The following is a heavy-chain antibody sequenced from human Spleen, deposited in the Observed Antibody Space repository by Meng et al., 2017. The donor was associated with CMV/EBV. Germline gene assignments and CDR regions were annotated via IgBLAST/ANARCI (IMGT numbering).Heavy chain of an antibody. CDR3: AKDLGSQTTLPGIDY. CDR2: TRYDGIYK. V-gene: IGHV3-30*02. J-gene: IGHJ4*02. Sequence: GESLKISCAASGFSFSSSVMHWVRQAPGKGLEWVAFTRYDGIYKYYADSVKGRFTISRDNSKDTLYVQMNSLRAEDTAVYYCAKDLGSQTTLPGIDYWGQGTLVTVSS. CDR1: GFSFSSSV. D-gene: IGHD4-11*01.